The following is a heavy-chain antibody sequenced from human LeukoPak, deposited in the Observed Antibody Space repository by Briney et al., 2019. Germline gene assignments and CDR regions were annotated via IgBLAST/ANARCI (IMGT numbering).Heavy chain of an antibody. CDR1: GGTFSSYA. CDR3: ARWSSEYSYYYYYGMDV. Sequence: GASVKVSCKASGGTFSSYAISWVRQAPGQGLEWMGGIIPIFGTANYAQKFQGRVTITADESTSTAYMELSSLRSEDTAVYYCARWSSEYSYYYYYGMDVWGQGTTVTVSS. J-gene: IGHJ6*02. CDR2: IIPIFGTA. V-gene: IGHV1-69*13. D-gene: IGHD5-18*01.